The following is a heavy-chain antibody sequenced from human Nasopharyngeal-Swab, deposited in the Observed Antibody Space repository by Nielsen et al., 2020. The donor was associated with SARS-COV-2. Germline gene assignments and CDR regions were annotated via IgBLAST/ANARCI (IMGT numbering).Heavy chain of an antibody. Sequence: GGSLRLSCAASGFTFNSYVMIWVRQAPGEGLEWVSYITVSGDATNYAESVKGRFTISRDNSKNLWYLQMNSLRVEDTATYYCAPDPNWGLGYWGRGTLVTVSS. CDR3: APDPNWGLGY. J-gene: IGHJ4*02. CDR2: ITVSGDAT. D-gene: IGHD7-27*01. V-gene: IGHV3-23*01. CDR1: GFTFNSYV.